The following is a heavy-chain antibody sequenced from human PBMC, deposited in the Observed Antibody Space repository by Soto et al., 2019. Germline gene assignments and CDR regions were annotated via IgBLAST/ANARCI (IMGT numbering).Heavy chain of an antibody. CDR3: AKDLGYDFWSGSSGMDV. J-gene: IGHJ6*02. CDR1: GFTFSSYA. V-gene: IGHV3-23*01. D-gene: IGHD3-3*01. CDR2: ISGSAAST. Sequence: GGSLRLSCAASGFTFSSYAMTWVRQAPGKGLEWVSVISGSAASTYHADSVKGRFSISRDNSKNTLYLQMNSLRAEDTAVYYCAKDLGYDFWSGSSGMDVWGQGTTVTV.